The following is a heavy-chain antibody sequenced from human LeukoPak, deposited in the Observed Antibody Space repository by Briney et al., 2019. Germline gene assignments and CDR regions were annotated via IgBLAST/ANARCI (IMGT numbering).Heavy chain of an antibody. Sequence: PGVSLRLSCAASGFIVSSRHMSWVRQAPGKGLEWVSVIYSGGCTNYADSVRGRFTISRDNSKNTLYLQLNSLRAEDTAVYYCARDLSSSGPWGQGTLVTV. D-gene: IGHD3-22*01. CDR1: GFIVSSRH. CDR2: IYSGGCT. CDR3: ARDLSSSGP. V-gene: IGHV3-66*01. J-gene: IGHJ5*02.